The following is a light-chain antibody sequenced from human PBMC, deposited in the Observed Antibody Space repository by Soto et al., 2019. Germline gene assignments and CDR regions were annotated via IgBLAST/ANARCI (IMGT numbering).Light chain of an antibody. CDR1: SGDVGDYHY. J-gene: IGLJ1*01. CDR3: CSYAGGYTFV. CDR2: DVS. V-gene: IGLV2-11*01. Sequence: QSAVPQPRSVSGSPGQSVTISCTGTSGDVGDYHYVSWYQQHPGKAPKLIIFDVSKRPSGVPDRFSGSRSGNTASLTISGLQAEDDADYYCCSYAGGYTFVFGTGTKVTVL.